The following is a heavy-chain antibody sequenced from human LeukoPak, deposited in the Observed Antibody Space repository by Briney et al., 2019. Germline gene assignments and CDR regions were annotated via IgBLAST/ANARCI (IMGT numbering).Heavy chain of an antibody. D-gene: IGHD5-24*01. CDR2: ISSSSSYI. CDR3: ARTVEMATERDY. J-gene: IGHJ4*02. CDR1: GFTFISYS. Sequence: GGSLRLSCAASGFTFISYSLNWVRQAPGKGLEWVSSISSSSSYIYYADSVKGRFTISRDNAKNSLYLQMNSLRPEDTAVYYCARTVEMATERDYWGQGTLVTVSS. V-gene: IGHV3-21*01.